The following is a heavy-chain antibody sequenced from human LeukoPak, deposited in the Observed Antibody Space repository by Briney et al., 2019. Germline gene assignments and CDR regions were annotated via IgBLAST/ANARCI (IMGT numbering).Heavy chain of an antibody. Sequence: SETLSLTCTVSGGSISSYYWSWIRQPPGKGLEWIGYVHYSGRTNYNPSLKSRVTISVDTSKNQFSLKLSSVTAADTAVYYCARTFSESCYYYGMDVWGQGTTVTVSS. CDR3: ARTFSESCYYYGMDV. V-gene: IGHV4-59*01. CDR1: GGSISSYY. D-gene: IGHD1-26*01. CDR2: VHYSGRT. J-gene: IGHJ6*02.